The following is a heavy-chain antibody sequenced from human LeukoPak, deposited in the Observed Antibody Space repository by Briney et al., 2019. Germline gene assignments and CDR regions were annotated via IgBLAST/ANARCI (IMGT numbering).Heavy chain of an antibody. Sequence: KASETLSLTCTVSGGSISSSTYYWGWIRQPPGKGLEWIGSIFYSGSTYYSPSLKSRVTISVDTSKNQFSLKLSSVTAADTAVYYCARGVIVVVPAAPLGYYYGMDVWGQGTTVTVSS. V-gene: IGHV4-39*07. CDR2: IFYSGST. CDR1: GGSISSSTYY. J-gene: IGHJ6*02. D-gene: IGHD2-2*01. CDR3: ARGVIVVVPAAPLGYYYGMDV.